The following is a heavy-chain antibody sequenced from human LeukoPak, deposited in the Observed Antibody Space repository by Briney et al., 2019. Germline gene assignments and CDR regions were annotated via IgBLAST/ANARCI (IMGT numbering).Heavy chain of an antibody. J-gene: IGHJ4*02. CDR3: ARVGQGQRYFDY. D-gene: IGHD3-16*01. CDR2: ISSSGSSI. Sequence: GGSLRLSCAASGFTLSDYKRSWVGRVQGKGRGGVSYISSSGSSIYYVDSVKGRFTISRDNAKNSLYLQMNSLRAEDTAVYYCARVGQGQRYFDYWGQGTLVSVSS. CDR1: GFTLSDYK. V-gene: IGHV3-11*01.